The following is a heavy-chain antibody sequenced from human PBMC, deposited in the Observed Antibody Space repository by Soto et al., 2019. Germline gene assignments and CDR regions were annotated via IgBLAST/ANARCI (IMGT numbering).Heavy chain of an antibody. CDR2: IYHSGST. CDR1: GGSISSGGYS. CDR3: ARAPVRGYYPHFDY. V-gene: IGHV4-30-2*01. D-gene: IGHD3-22*01. J-gene: IGHJ4*02. Sequence: QLQLQESGSGLVKPSQTLSLTCAVSGGSISSGGYSWSWIRQPPGKGLEWIGYIYHSGSTYYNPSLKSRVTISVDRSKIQFALKLSSVTAADTAVDYCARAPVRGYYPHFDYWGQGTLVTVSS.